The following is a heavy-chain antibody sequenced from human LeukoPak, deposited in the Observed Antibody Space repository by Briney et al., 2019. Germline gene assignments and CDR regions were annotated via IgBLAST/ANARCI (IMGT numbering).Heavy chain of an antibody. Sequence: GGSLRLSCAASGFTFSNYAMNWVRQAPGKGLEWVSYINSRSGIIRYADSVKGRFTISRDNAKKSLDLQMNSLRAEDTAVYYCARDARDYGDYDYWGQGTLVTVSS. J-gene: IGHJ4*02. V-gene: IGHV3-48*01. CDR2: INSRSGII. CDR3: ARDARDYGDYDY. CDR1: GFTFSNYA. D-gene: IGHD4-17*01.